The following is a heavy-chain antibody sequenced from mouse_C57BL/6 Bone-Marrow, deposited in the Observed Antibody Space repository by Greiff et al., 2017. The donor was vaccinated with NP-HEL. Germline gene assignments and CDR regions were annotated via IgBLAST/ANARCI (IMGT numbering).Heavy chain of an antibody. Sequence: DVKLVESGGGLVKPGGSLKLSCAASGFTFSDYGMHWVRQAPEKGLEWVAYISSGSSTIYYADTVKGRFTISRDNAKNTLFLQMTSLRSEDTAMYYCARPTYYSNLLDYWGQGTTLTVSS. CDR1: GFTFSDYG. CDR2: ISSGSSTI. V-gene: IGHV5-17*01. D-gene: IGHD2-5*01. J-gene: IGHJ2*01. CDR3: ARPTYYSNLLDY.